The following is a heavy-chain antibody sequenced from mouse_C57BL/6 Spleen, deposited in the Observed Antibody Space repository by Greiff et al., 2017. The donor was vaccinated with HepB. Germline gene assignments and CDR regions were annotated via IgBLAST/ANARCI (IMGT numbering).Heavy chain of an antibody. CDR2: IYPGDGDT. V-gene: IGHV1-80*01. CDR1: GYAFSSYW. D-gene: IGHD2-1*01. CDR3: ARKGGYGNYPYYYAMDY. J-gene: IGHJ4*01. Sequence: QVQLQQSGAELVKPGASVKISCKASGYAFSSYWMNWVKQRPGKGLEWIGQIYPGDGDTNYNGKFKGKATLTADKSSSTAYMQLSSLTSEDSAVYFGARKGGYGNYPYYYAMDYWGQGTSVTVSS.